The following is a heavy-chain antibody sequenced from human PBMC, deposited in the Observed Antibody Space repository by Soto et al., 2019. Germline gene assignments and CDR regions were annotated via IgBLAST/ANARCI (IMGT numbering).Heavy chain of an antibody. CDR1: GFTFSRYG. Sequence: GGSLRLSCAASGFTFSRYGMHWVRQAPGKGLEWVAVIWYDGSNKYYADSVKGRFTISRDNSKDRLYLQMNSLRTEDTAVYYCAKEVLRFLEWSPGPFDPWGQGTLVTVSS. D-gene: IGHD3-3*01. J-gene: IGHJ5*02. CDR3: AKEVLRFLEWSPGPFDP. V-gene: IGHV3-30*02. CDR2: IWYDGSNK.